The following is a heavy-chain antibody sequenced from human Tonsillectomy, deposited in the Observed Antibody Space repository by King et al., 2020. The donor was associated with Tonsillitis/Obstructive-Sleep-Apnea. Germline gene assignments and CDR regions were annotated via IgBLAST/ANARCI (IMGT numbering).Heavy chain of an antibody. CDR2: INHRGST. Sequence: VQLQQWGAGLLKPSETLSLTCAVYGGSFSDYYWTWIRQPPGKGLEWIGEINHRGSTNYNPSLKSRVTMSVDTSKNQFSLKLSSVTAADTAMYYCARVPAALWFAFDIWGQGTMVTVSS. CDR3: ARVPAALWFAFDI. V-gene: IGHV4-34*01. D-gene: IGHD2-2*01. J-gene: IGHJ3*02. CDR1: GGSFSDYY.